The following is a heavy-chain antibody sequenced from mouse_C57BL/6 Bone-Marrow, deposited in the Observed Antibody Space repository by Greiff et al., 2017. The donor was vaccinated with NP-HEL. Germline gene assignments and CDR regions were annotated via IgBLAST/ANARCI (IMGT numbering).Heavy chain of an antibody. CDR2: GQGLEWIG. V-gene: IGHV1-87*01. Sequence: QVQLQQSGPELARPWASVKISCQAFYTFSRRVHFAIRDTNYWMQWVKQRPGQGLEWIGAIYPGNGDTSFNQKFKGKATLTADKSSSTAYMQLSSLTSEDSAVYYWACMVTFFLHGSSYWYFDVWGTGTTVTVSS. J-gene: IGHJ1*03. D-gene: IGHD1-1*01. CDR1: YTFSRRVH. CDR3: SEDSAVYYWACMVTFFLHGSSYWYFDV.